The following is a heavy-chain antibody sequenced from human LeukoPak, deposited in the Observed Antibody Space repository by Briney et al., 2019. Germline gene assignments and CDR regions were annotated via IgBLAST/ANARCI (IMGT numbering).Heavy chain of an antibody. V-gene: IGHV1-8*01. CDR1: GYTFTSYD. J-gene: IGHJ4*02. CDR2: MNPNSGDT. D-gene: IGHD4-11*01. Sequence: GASVKVSCKASGYTFTSYDINWVRRAPGQGLEWMGWMNPNSGDTGYAQKFQGRVTITKNTSISTAYMELSSLRSEDTAVYYCARGHDYSNQFDYWGQGTLVTVSS. CDR3: ARGHDYSNQFDY.